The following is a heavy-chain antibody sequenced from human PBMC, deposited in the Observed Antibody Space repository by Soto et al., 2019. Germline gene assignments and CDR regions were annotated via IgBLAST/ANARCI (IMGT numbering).Heavy chain of an antibody. CDR2: ISSSSSYI. V-gene: IGHV3-21*01. J-gene: IGHJ6*02. CDR3: ASWGAYYYGMDV. CDR1: GFTFSSYS. Sequence: GSLRLSCAASGFTFSSYSMNWVRQAPGKGLEWVSSISSSSSYIYYADSVKGRFTISRDNAKNSLYLQMNSLRAEDTAVYYCASWGAYYYGMDVWGQGTTVTVSS. D-gene: IGHD3-16*01.